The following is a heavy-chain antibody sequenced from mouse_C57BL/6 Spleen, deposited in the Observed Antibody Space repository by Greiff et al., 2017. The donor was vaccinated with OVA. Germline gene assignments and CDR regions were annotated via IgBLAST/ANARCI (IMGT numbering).Heavy chain of an antibody. CDR1: GFTFSSYA. D-gene: IGHD3-3*01. Sequence: EVKVVESGEGLVKPGGSLKLSCAASGFTFSSYAMSWVRQTPEKRLEWVAYISSGGDYIYYADTVKGRFTISRDNARNTLYLQMSSLKSEDTAMYYCTRDRGHAVDYWGQGTTLTVSS. J-gene: IGHJ2*01. CDR2: ISSGGDYI. CDR3: TRDRGHAVDY. V-gene: IGHV5-9-1*02.